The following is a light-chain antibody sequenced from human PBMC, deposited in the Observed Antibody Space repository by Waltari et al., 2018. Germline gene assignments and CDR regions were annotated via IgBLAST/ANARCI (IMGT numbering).Light chain of an antibody. CDR1: QTGNNN. Sequence: ASQTGNNNLAWYQRTPAQAPTLLIYDAAKRTTSSPAGCSSSRSWTDFTITISSLLSEEFGIYYCHQYNTGPPRTFGQGTKLDNK. CDR3: HQYNTGPPRT. V-gene: IGKV3-15*01. J-gene: IGKJ2*02. CDR2: DAA.